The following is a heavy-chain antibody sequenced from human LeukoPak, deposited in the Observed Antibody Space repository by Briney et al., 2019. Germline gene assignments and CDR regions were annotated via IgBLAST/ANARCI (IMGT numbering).Heavy chain of an antibody. CDR2: ISWNSGSI. V-gene: IGHV3-9*01. J-gene: IGHJ4*02. CDR1: GFTFDDYA. D-gene: IGHD3-10*01. Sequence: PGGSLRLSCAASGFTFDDYAMHWVRQAPGKGLEWVSGISWNSGSIGYADSVKGRFTISRDNAKNSLYLQMNSLRAEDTALYYCAKDGDSTMVRGLSPPDYWRQGTLVTVCS. CDR3: AKDGDSTMVRGLSPPDY.